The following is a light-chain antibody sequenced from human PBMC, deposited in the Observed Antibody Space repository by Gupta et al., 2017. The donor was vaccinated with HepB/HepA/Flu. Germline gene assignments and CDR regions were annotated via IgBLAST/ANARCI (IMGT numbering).Light chain of an antibody. Sequence: VMTQSPATLSVSPGERATLSCRASQSVSSYLAWYQQKPGQAPRLLIYGASTRATGIPARFSGSGSGTEFTLTISSLQSEDFAVDYCQQHKNGPLTCGGGTKVEI. CDR2: GAS. J-gene: IGKJ4*01. CDR3: QQHKNGPLT. V-gene: IGKV3-15*01. CDR1: QSVSSY.